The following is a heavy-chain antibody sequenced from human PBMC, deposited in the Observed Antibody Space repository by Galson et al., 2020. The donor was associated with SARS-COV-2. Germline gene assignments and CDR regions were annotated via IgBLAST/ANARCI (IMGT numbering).Heavy chain of an antibody. CDR1: GGSISSGGYY. J-gene: IGHJ1*01. V-gene: IGHV4-31*03. D-gene: IGHD3-22*01. CDR3: ARHQAYYYGISGYPEYFQH. Sequence: ETSETLSLTCTVSGGSISSGGYYWSWIRQHPGKGLEWIGYIYYSGSTYYNPSLKSRVTISVATSKNQFSLKLSSVTAADTAVYYCARHQAYYYGISGYPEYFQHWGQGTLVTVSS. CDR2: IYYSGST.